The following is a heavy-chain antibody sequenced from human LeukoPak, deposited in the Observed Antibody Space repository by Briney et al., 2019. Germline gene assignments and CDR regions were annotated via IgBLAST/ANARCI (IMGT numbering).Heavy chain of an antibody. D-gene: IGHD6-13*01. CDR2: ISTDGSRP. CDR1: GFTFSSHW. CDR3: AKGNRVAAAGYYYGMDV. Sequence: GGSLRLSCAASGFTFSSHWMHWVRQAPGKGLVWVSGISTDGSRPRYADSVNGRFTISRDNAKNTLYLQMNSLRAEDTAVYYCAKGNRVAAAGYYYGMDVWGQGTTVTVSS. V-gene: IGHV3-74*01. J-gene: IGHJ6*02.